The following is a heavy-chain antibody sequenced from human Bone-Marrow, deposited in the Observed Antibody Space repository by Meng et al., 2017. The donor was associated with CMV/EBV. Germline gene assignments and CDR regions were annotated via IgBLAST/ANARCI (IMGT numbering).Heavy chain of an antibody. CDR1: GLNFSNRD. J-gene: IGHJ5*02. CDR2: VSWNGSRT. CDR3: AREVYGRGVVDP. D-gene: IGHD2-15*01. V-gene: IGHV3-35*01. Sequence: VRVVGLGGRFVTAGAYLRLCCAASGLNFSNRDMNWVHQAPGKGLEWVSGVSWNGSRTHYADSVKGRFIISRDNSRNTLYLQTNSLRAEDTAVYYCAREVYGRGVVDPWGQGTLVTVSS.